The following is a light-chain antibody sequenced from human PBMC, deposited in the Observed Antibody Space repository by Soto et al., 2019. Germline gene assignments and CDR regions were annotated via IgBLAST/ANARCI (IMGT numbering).Light chain of an antibody. J-gene: IGKJ1*01. CDR2: TAS. CDR3: QKDNYAPRS. CDR1: QGISNY. V-gene: IGKV1-27*01. Sequence: DIQMTQSPSSLSASVGDRVTITCRASQGISNYLAWYQQQPGKVPKLRIYTASTLQSGVPSRFSGSGSGTDFTLTISSLQTEDVATSYFQKDNYAPRSFGHGTKMEIK.